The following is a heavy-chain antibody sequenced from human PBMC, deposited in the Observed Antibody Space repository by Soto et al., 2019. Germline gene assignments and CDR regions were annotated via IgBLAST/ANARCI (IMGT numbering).Heavy chain of an antibody. Sequence: SETLSLTCTVSDLSVDSGAFYWTWIRQNPGKGLEWIGYIYNTETSFYNPSLKSRVTISVDTSQNQFSLKLSSVTAADTAVYYCARDRTYYYDSSGLAFDIWGQGTMVTVSS. D-gene: IGHD3-22*01. CDR3: ARDRTYYYDSSGLAFDI. V-gene: IGHV4-31*03. CDR2: IYNTETS. CDR1: DLSVDSGAFY. J-gene: IGHJ3*02.